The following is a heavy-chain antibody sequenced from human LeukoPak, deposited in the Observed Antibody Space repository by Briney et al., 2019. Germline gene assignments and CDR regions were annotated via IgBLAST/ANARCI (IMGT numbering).Heavy chain of an antibody. V-gene: IGHV4-39*01. CDR1: GGSISSSSYY. D-gene: IGHD6-6*01. Sequence: SETLSLTCTVSGGSISSSSYYWGWIRQPPGKGLEWIGSIYYSGSTYYNPSLKSRVTISVDTSKNQLSLKLSSVTAADTAVYYCAGGIAARGVTPSYYYYYMDVWGKGTTVTVSS. CDR3: AGGIAARGVTPSYYYYYMDV. J-gene: IGHJ6*03. CDR2: IYYSGST.